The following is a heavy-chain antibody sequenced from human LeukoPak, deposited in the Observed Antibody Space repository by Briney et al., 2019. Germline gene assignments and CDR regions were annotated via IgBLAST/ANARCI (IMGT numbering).Heavy chain of an antibody. D-gene: IGHD2-2*01. CDR3: ANGRGIGEYIVVVPAAIPDY. CDR1: GFTFSSYA. V-gene: IGHV3-23*01. J-gene: IGHJ4*02. CDR2: ISGSGGST. Sequence: GGSLRLSCAASGFTFSSYAMSWVRQAPGKGLEWVSAISGSGGSTYYADSVKGRFTISRDNSKNTLYLQMNSLRAEDTAVYYCANGRGIGEYIVVVPAAIPDYWGQGTLVTVSS.